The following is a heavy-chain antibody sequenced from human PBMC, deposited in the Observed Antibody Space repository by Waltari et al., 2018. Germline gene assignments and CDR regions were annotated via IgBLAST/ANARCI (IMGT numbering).Heavy chain of an antibody. CDR3: ANSASIAAAFDY. Sequence: EVQLLESGGGLVQPGGSLSLSCAGSGFSCSRYAMMWVRQAPGKGRGGVSAMSGSGGSTDYADALKGRFTISRDNSKNTLYLQMNSLRAEDTAVYYCANSASIAAAFDYWGQGTLVTVSS. V-gene: IGHV3-23*01. CDR2: MSGSGGST. CDR1: GFSCSRYA. J-gene: IGHJ4*02. D-gene: IGHD6-13*01.